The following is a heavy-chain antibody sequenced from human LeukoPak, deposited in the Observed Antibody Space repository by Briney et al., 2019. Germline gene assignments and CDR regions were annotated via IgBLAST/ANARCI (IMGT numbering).Heavy chain of an antibody. CDR3: ARDLFASDYGMDV. V-gene: IGHV1-69*04. CDR1: GYTFTSYY. J-gene: IGHJ6*02. Sequence: ASVKVSCKASGYTFTSYYMHWVRQAPGQGLEWMGRIIPILGIANYAQKFQGRVTITADKSTSTAYMELSSLRSEDTAVYYCARDLFASDYGMDVWGQGTTVTVSS. D-gene: IGHD6-6*01. CDR2: IIPILGIA.